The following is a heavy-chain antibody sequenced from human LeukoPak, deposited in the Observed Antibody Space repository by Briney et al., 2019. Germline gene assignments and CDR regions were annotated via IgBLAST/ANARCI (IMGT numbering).Heavy chain of an antibody. V-gene: IGHV3-23*01. J-gene: IGHJ4*02. CDR2: ISGSGGST. D-gene: IGHD4-17*01. CDR3: ANLPGTVTINYFDY. CDR1: GFTFNNYA. Sequence: TGGSLRLSCAASGFTFNNYAMNWVRQAPGKGLEWVAGISGSGGSTYYADSVKGRFTISRDNSKNTLYLQMNSLRAEDTAVYSCANLPGTVTINYFDYWGQGTLVTVSS.